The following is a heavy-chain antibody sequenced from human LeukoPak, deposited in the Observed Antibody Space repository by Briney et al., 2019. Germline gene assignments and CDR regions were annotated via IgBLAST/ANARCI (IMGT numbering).Heavy chain of an antibody. V-gene: IGHV4-59*01. D-gene: IGHD5-18*01. Sequence: PSETLSLTCTVSGGSISSYYWSWIRQPPGKGLEWIGYIYYSGSTNYNPSLKSRVAISVDTSKNQFSLKLSSVTAADTAVYYCARERQDSYGVFDYWGQGTLVTVSS. CDR2: IYYSGST. CDR3: ARERQDSYGVFDY. J-gene: IGHJ4*02. CDR1: GGSISSYY.